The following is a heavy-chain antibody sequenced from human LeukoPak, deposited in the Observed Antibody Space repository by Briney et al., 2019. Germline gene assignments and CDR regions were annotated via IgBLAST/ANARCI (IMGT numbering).Heavy chain of an antibody. CDR3: ARAYKDRSLAGKKEFFQH. D-gene: IGHD6-19*01. Sequence: GGSLRLSCAASGFTFDNYAMNWVRQVPGKGLEWISLISWNSGTIGYADSVKGRFTISRDNANNFLYLQMNSLGAEDTALYYCARAYKDRSLAGKKEFFQHWGQGTLVTVSS. V-gene: IGHV3-9*01. J-gene: IGHJ1*01. CDR1: GFTFDNYA. CDR2: ISWNSGTI.